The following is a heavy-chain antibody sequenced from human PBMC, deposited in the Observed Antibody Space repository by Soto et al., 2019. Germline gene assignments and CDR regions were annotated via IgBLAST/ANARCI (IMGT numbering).Heavy chain of an antibody. D-gene: IGHD6-19*01. CDR2: IWYDGSNK. Sequence: GGSLRLSCAASGFTFSSYGMHWVRQAPGKGLEWVAVIWYDGSNKYYADSVKGRFTISRDNSKNTLYLQMNSLRAEDTAVYYCARDQGSGWYYFDYWGQGTLVTVSS. CDR1: GFTFSSYG. J-gene: IGHJ4*02. V-gene: IGHV3-33*01. CDR3: ARDQGSGWYYFDY.